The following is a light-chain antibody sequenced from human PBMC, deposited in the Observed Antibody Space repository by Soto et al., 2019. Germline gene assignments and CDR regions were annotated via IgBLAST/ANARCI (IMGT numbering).Light chain of an antibody. Sequence: ALTQPASVSGSPGQSITISCTGTSSDVGGYNYVSWYQQHPGKAPKLMIFDVSNRPSGVSNRFSGSKSGNTASLTISGLQAEDEADYYCSSYTSSITVVFGGGTKVTVL. J-gene: IGLJ2*01. CDR2: DVS. CDR1: SSDVGGYNY. CDR3: SSYTSSITVV. V-gene: IGLV2-14*01.